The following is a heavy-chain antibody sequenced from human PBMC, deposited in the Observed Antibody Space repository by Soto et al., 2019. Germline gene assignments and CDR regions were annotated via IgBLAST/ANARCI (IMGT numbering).Heavy chain of an antibody. D-gene: IGHD3-16*01. CDR1: GFTFSRHA. CDR2: ISGSGGTT. J-gene: IGHJ4*02. Sequence: EVQLLESGGGLVQPGGSLRLSCAASGFTFSRHAMSWVRQAPGKGLEWVSGISGSGGTTFYADSVKGRFTISRDNSNNTVFLQMNSLRAEDTAVYYCGKDKGHYDYGWGREYFFDYWGQGTLVTVSS. V-gene: IGHV3-23*01. CDR3: GKDKGHYDYGWGREYFFDY.